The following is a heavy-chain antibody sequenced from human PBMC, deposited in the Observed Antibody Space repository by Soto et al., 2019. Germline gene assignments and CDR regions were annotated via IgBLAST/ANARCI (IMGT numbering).Heavy chain of an antibody. V-gene: IGHV3-33*01. J-gene: IGHJ4*02. D-gene: IGHD6-6*01. CDR2: IWYDGSHN. Sequence: QVQLVESGGGVVQPGRSLRLSCAASGFSFSNYDMHWVRQAPGKGLEWVALIWYDGSHNYYADSVKGRFTISRDNSKNTLYLQMNSLRAEDTAVYYCARASRGPAAHFDYWGQGTLVTVSS. CDR1: GFSFSNYD. CDR3: ARASRGPAAHFDY.